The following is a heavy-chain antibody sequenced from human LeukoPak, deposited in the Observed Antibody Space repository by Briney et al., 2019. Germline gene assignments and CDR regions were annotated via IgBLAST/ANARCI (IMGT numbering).Heavy chain of an antibody. Sequence: GASVKVSCKASGYTFTSHGISWVRQAPGQGLEWMGWISAYNGNTNYAQKLQGRVTMTTDTSTSTAYMELRSLRSDDTAVYYCASAGYYYGSGSYYGLDYWGQGTLVTVSS. CDR2: ISAYNGNT. CDR3: ASAGYYYGSGSYYGLDY. J-gene: IGHJ4*02. V-gene: IGHV1-18*01. CDR1: GYTFTSHG. D-gene: IGHD3-10*01.